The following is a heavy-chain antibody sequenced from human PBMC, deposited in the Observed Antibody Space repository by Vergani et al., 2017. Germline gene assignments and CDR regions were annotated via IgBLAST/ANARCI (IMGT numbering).Heavy chain of an antibody. Sequence: QVQLVESGGGLVKPGGSLRLSCAASGFTFSDYYISWIRQAPGKGLEWVSYISSSGSTIYYADSVKGRFTISRDNAKNSLYLQMNSLRAEDTAVYYCAREQMTTVTTFLSAGFDPWGQGTLVTVSS. J-gene: IGHJ5*02. CDR3: AREQMTTVTTFLSAGFDP. V-gene: IGHV3-11*01. D-gene: IGHD4-17*01. CDR1: GFTFSDYY. CDR2: ISSSGSTI.